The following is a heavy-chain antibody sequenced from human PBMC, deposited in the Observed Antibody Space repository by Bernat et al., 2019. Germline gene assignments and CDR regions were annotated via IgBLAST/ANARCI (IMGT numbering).Heavy chain of an antibody. D-gene: IGHD3-16*01. CDR1: GGSISSSSYY. CDR3: ARHRPGRFYFDL. Sequence: QLQLQESGLGLVKPSETLSLTCTVSGGSISSSSYYWGWIRQPPGKGLEWIGSIYYSGSTYYNPSLKSRVTISVDTSKNQFSLKLSSVTAADTAVYYCARHRPGRFYFDLWGRGTLVTVSS. CDR2: IYYSGST. J-gene: IGHJ2*01. V-gene: IGHV4-39*01.